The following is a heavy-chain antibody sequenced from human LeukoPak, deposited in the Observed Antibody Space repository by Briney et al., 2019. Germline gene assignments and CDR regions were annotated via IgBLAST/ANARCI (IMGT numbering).Heavy chain of an antibody. CDR2: INHSGRT. CDR3: ARGRITMVRGVIPSLETYYYYYGMDV. Sequence: SEPLSLPCAVYGRSFSGYYWGSIRQPPGKGLEWIGEINHSGRTNYNPSLKSRVDVSVDTSKIQFAPKLSSVTAADTAVYYCARGRITMVRGVIPSLETYYYYYGMDVWGQGTTVTVSS. V-gene: IGHV4-34*01. J-gene: IGHJ6*02. D-gene: IGHD3-10*01. CDR1: GRSFSGYY.